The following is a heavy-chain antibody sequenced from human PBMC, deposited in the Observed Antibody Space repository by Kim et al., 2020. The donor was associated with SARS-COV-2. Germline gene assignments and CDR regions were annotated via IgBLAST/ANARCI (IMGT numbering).Heavy chain of an antibody. V-gene: IGHV3-30*04. CDR1: GFTFSSYA. CDR2: ISYDGSNK. D-gene: IGHD4-17*01. CDR3: ATEPLNDYDYGDYF. J-gene: IGHJ4*01. Sequence: GGSLRLSCAASGFTFSSYAMHWVRQAPGKGLEWVAVISYDGSNKYYADSVKGRFTISRDNSKNTLYLQMNSLRAEDTAVYYCATEPLNDYDYGDYF.